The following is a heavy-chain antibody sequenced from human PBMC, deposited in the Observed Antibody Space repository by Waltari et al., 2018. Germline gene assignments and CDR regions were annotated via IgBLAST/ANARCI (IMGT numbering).Heavy chain of an antibody. V-gene: IGHV3-23*01. D-gene: IGHD2-2*01. J-gene: IGHJ4*02. CDR2: ISGIGVSA. Sequence: EVQLLESGGGLVQPGGSLRLSCAASGFTFSSYALIWVRQAPGKGPEWGSAISGIGVSAVSADSVKGRFTISRDNSENTLYLQMNSLRVEDTAMYYCAKGRVPAAAIYYFDTWGQGTLVTVSS. CDR3: AKGRVPAAAIYYFDT. CDR1: GFTFSSYA.